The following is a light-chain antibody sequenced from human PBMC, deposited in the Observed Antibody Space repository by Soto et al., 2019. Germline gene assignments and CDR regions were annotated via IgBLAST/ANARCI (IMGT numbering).Light chain of an antibody. CDR1: QSVSNN. J-gene: IGKJ5*01. CDR3: QQYYNWPIT. Sequence: IVLTQSPGTLSLSPGERATLSCRPSQSVSNNYLAWYQQKPGPAPSLLISGASTTATGIAARFSGSGSGTEFTLTISSLQPEDFAVYYCQQYYNWPITFGQGTRLEIK. V-gene: IGKV3-15*01. CDR2: GAS.